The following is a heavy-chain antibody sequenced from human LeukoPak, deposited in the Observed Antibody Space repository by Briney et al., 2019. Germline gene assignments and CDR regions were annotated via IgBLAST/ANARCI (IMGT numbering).Heavy chain of an antibody. CDR1: GGTFSSYA. CDR3: ARVRIAAAGTVPFDY. V-gene: IGHV1-69*13. J-gene: IGHJ4*02. Sequence: SVKVSCKASGGTFSSYAISWVRQAPGQGLEWMGGIIPIFGTANYAQKFQDRITITADESTSTAYMELSSLRSEDTAVYYCARVRIAAAGTVPFDYWDQGTLVTVSS. D-gene: IGHD6-13*01. CDR2: IIPIFGTA.